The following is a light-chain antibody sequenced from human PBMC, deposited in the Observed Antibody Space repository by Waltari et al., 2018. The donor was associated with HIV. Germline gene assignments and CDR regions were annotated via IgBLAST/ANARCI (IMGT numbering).Light chain of an antibody. CDR3: QQSHSAPLS. Sequence: DIQMTQSPSSLSASVGDRVTITCRASQSISSDLNWYSQKPGKAPQLLIFGASNLQTGVPSRFSGSGSGTDFSLTISSLQPEDFATYHCQQSHSAPLSFGGGTRVEIK. J-gene: IGKJ4*01. CDR2: GAS. V-gene: IGKV1-39*01. CDR1: QSISSD.